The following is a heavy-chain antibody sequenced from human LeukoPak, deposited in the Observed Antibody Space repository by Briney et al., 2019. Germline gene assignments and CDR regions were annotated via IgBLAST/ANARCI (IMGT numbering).Heavy chain of an antibody. V-gene: IGHV1-69*06. Sequence: SVKVSCKASGGTFSSYAISWVRQAPGQGLEWMGGIIPIFGTANYAQKFQGRVTITADKSTSTAYMELSSLRSEDTAVYYCARALGPVGATGPDYYYYYYMDVWGKGTTVTVSS. CDR1: GGTFSSYA. J-gene: IGHJ6*03. D-gene: IGHD1-26*01. CDR3: ARALGPVGATGPDYYYYYYMDV. CDR2: IIPIFGTA.